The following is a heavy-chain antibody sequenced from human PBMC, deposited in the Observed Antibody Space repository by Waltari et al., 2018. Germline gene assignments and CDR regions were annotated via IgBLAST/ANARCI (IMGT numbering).Heavy chain of an antibody. CDR2: INAGNGNT. Sequence: QVQLVQSGAEVKKPGASVKVSCKASGYTFTSYAMHWVRQAPGQRLEWMGWINAGNGNTKYSQKVQGRVTITRDTSASTAYMELSSLRSEDTAVYYCARPDDYGDYFDYWGQGTLVTVSS. D-gene: IGHD4-17*01. CDR3: ARPDDYGDYFDY. V-gene: IGHV1-3*01. J-gene: IGHJ4*02. CDR1: GYTFTSYA.